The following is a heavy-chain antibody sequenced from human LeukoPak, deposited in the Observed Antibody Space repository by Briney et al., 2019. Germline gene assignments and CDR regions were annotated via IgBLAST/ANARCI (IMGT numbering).Heavy chain of an antibody. CDR3: TRGIPWAFDI. CDR1: GYTFTGYY. J-gene: IGHJ3*02. CDR2: INPNSGGT. Sequence: GASVKVSCKASGYTFTGYYMHWVRQAPGQGLEWMGWINPNSGGTNYAQKFQGRVTMTRDTSISTAYMELSSLRSEDTAVYYCTRGIPWAFDIWGQGTMVTVSS. V-gene: IGHV1-2*02.